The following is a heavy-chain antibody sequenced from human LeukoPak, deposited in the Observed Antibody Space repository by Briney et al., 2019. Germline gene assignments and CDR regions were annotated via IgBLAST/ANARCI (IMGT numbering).Heavy chain of an antibody. D-gene: IGHD3-16*01. CDR2: IIPIFGTA. Sequence: SVKVSCKASGGTFSSYAISWVRQAPGQGPEWMGGIIPIFGTANYAQKFQGRVTITTDESTSTAYMELSSLRSEDTAVYYCARGGFAEARFDYWGQGTLVTVSS. CDR1: GGTFSSYA. J-gene: IGHJ4*02. CDR3: ARGGFAEARFDY. V-gene: IGHV1-69*05.